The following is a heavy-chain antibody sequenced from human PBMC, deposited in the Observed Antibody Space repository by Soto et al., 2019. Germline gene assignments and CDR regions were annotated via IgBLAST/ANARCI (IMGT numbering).Heavy chain of an antibody. D-gene: IGHD1-20*01. CDR3: ARDIIDSVFDY. V-gene: IGHV3-48*02. CDR2: ISSSSTI. CDR1: GFTFSSYS. Sequence: GGSLRLSCAASGFTFSSYSMNWVRQAPGKGLEWVSYISSSSTIYYADSVKGRFTISRDNAKNSLYLQMNSLRDEDTAVYYCARDIIDSVFDYWGQGTLVTVSS. J-gene: IGHJ4*02.